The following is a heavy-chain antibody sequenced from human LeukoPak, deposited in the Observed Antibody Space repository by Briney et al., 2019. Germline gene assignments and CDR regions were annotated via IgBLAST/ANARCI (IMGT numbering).Heavy chain of an antibody. CDR3: ASPIAAAGTHDY. D-gene: IGHD6-25*01. Sequence: GGSLRLSCAASGFTFSSYAMHWVRQAPGKGLEWVAVISYDGSNKYYADSVKGRFTISRDNSKNTLYLQMNSLRAEDTAVYYCASPIAAAGTHDYWGQGTLVTVSS. CDR1: GFTFSSYA. J-gene: IGHJ4*02. V-gene: IGHV3-30*04. CDR2: ISYDGSNK.